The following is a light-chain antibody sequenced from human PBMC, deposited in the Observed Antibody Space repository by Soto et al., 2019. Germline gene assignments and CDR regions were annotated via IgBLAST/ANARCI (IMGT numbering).Light chain of an antibody. V-gene: IGKV3-11*01. CDR1: QSVWTY. J-gene: IGKJ5*01. CDR3: QQRNNWPRST. Sequence: DIVLTPSPATLSLYPGESATLSCRASQSVWTYLAWYQQKRGQAPRLLMYDASNRASGVPARFSGSGSGTDFTLTISSLEPEDFAVYYCQQRNNWPRSTFGQGTLLEIK. CDR2: DAS.